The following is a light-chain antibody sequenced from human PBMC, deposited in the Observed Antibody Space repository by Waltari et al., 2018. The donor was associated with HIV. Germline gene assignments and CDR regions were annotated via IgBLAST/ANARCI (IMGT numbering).Light chain of an antibody. CDR2: EVS. Sequence: QSALTQPASVSGSPGQSITLACTGTSSDVGAYNFVSWYQQYPAKAPKLMIYEVSNLPSGVSDRFSGSKSDNAASLTISGLQAEDEADYYCSSYTSSNAYVVFGGGTKLTVL. CDR1: SSDVGAYNF. CDR3: SSYTSSNAYVV. J-gene: IGLJ2*01. V-gene: IGLV2-14*01.